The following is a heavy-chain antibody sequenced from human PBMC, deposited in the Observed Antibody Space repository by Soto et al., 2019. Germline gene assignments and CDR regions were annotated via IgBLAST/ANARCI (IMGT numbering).Heavy chain of an antibody. J-gene: IGHJ5*02. Sequence: QVQLQQSGPGLVKPSQILSLTCAISGDTVSSNSAAWNWIRQSPSRGLEWLGRTYYRSKWYYDYAESVKSRLTINPDTSKNQFCLQLDSVTPEDTAVYYCAREGSTGFYYWFDPWGQGTLVTVSS. CDR3: AREGSTGFYYWFDP. V-gene: IGHV6-1*01. CDR2: TYYRSKWYY. D-gene: IGHD3-22*01. CDR1: GDTVSSNSAA.